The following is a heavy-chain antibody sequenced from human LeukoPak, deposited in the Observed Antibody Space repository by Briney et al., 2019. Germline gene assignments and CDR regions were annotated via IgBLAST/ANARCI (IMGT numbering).Heavy chain of an antibody. Sequence: SETLSLTCTVSGGSISSSSYYWGWIRQPPGKGLEWIGSIYYSGSTYYNPSLKSRVTISVDTSKNQFSLKLSSVTAADTAVYYCARGAPRYGGSYWGQGTLVTVSS. V-gene: IGHV4-39*07. D-gene: IGHD4-23*01. CDR2: IYYSGST. J-gene: IGHJ4*02. CDR3: ARGAPRYGGSY. CDR1: GGSISSSSYY.